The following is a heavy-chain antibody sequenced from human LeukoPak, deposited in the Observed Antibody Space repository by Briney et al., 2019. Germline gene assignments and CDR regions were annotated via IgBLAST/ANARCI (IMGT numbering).Heavy chain of an antibody. CDR2: IYYGGST. CDR1: GGSINSYY. V-gene: IGHV4-59*01. CDR3: ARVWFGEPPAPDS. J-gene: IGHJ4*02. D-gene: IGHD3-10*01. Sequence: SETLSLTCSVSGGSINSYYWSWIRQPPGRGLEWIGDIYYGGSTNSNPSLKSRVTISLDTSKYQFSLRLTSVTAADTAVYYCARVWFGEPPAPDSWGQGALVTVSS.